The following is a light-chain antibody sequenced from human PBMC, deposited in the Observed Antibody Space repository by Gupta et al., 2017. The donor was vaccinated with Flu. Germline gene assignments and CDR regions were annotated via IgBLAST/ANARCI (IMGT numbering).Light chain of an antibody. CDR1: QAIGSW. Sequence: DIQMTQSPSSVSASVGDRVTLTCRASQAIGSWLAWYQQNPGKAPKLLVYATSSLHSGVPSRFRGSGSGTDFTLTISRLQPEDFATYYCQQANSFPPTFGPGTKVDFK. J-gene: IGKJ3*01. CDR3: QQANSFPPT. CDR2: ATS. V-gene: IGKV1-12*01.